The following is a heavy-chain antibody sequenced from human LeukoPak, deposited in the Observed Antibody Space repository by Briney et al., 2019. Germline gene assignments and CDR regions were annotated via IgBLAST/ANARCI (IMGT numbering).Heavy chain of an antibody. V-gene: IGHV3-48*03. D-gene: IGHD6-13*01. J-gene: IGHJ5*02. CDR3: AINAAAGTS. Sequence: PGGSLRLSCAVSGFTFSSYEMNWVRQAPGKGLEWVSYISSSGSTIYYADSVKGRFTISRDNAKNSLYLQMNSLRAEDTAVYYCAINAAAGTSWGQGTLVTVSS. CDR2: ISSSGSTI. CDR1: GFTFSSYE.